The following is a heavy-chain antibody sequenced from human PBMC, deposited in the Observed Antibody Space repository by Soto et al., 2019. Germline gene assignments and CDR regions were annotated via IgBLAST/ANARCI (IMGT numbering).Heavy chain of an antibody. J-gene: IGHJ5*02. CDR1: GYTFTSYD. D-gene: IGHD6-19*01. Sequence: QVQLVQSGAEVKKPGASVKVSCKASGYTFTSYDINWVRQATGQGLEWRGWMNPNSGNTGSAQKFQGRVTMTRNTSISTPYMELSSRRSEDTAVYYCAGTPGIAGAGFFAGTGWFDPWGQGTLVTVSS. CDR2: MNPNSGNT. V-gene: IGHV1-8*01. CDR3: AGTPGIAGAGFFAGTGWFDP.